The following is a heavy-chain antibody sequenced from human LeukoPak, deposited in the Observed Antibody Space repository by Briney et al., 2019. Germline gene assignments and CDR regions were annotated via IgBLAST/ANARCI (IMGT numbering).Heavy chain of an antibody. V-gene: IGHV3-30-3*01. J-gene: IGHJ3*02. CDR3: AREVGENCGGDCSPHPDAFDI. CDR2: ISYDGSNK. CDR1: GFTFSSYA. D-gene: IGHD2-21*02. Sequence: PGGSLRLSCAASGFTFSSYAMHWVRQAPGKGLEWVAVISYDGSNKYYADSVKGRFTISRDNSKNTLYLQMNSLRAEDTAVYYCAREVGENCGGDCSPHPDAFDIWGQGTMVTVSS.